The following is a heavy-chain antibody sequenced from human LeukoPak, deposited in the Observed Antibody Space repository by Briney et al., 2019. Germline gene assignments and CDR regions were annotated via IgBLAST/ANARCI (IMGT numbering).Heavy chain of an antibody. V-gene: IGHV4-39*07. CDR2: IYYSGST. Sequence: PSETLSLTCTVSGGSISSSSYYWGWIRQPPGKGLEWIGSIYYSGSTYYNPSLKSRVTISVDTSKNQFSLRLSSVTAADTAVYYCARVSGGEYYYYYYMDVWGKGTTVTVSS. CDR3: ARVSGGEYYYYYYMDV. CDR1: GGSISSSSYY. J-gene: IGHJ6*03. D-gene: IGHD2-15*01.